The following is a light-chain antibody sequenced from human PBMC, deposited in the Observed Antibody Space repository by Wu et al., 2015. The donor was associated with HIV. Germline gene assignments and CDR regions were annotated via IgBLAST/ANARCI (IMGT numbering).Light chain of an antibody. V-gene: IGKV3-20*01. CDR2: GAS. CDR1: ESVSGY. Sequence: VLTQSPGTLSLSPGEGATLSCSVSESVSGYLAWYQQRPGQPPTLLIYGASSRAAGIPDRFSGSGSGTDFSLTIRRLEPEDFAVYYCQQYNTSPYNFGQGTKLEIQ. CDR3: QQYNTSPYN. J-gene: IGKJ2*01.